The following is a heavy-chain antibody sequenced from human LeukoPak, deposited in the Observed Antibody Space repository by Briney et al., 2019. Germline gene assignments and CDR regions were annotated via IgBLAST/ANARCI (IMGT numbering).Heavy chain of an antibody. CDR3: ANSYDILTGYYGFDP. CDR1: GFTFSSYS. Sequence: GSLRLSCAASGFTFSSYSMHWVRQAPGKGLEGVAVISYDGSNKYYADSVKGRLTISRDNSKNTLYLQMNSLRAEDTAVYYCANSYDILTGYYGFDPWGQGTLVSVSS. V-gene: IGHV3-30*18. J-gene: IGHJ5*02. D-gene: IGHD3-9*01. CDR2: ISYDGSNK.